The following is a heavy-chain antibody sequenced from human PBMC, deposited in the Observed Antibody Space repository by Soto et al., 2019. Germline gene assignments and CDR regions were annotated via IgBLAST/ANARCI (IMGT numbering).Heavy chain of an antibody. V-gene: IGHV4-34*01. CDR3: ARDLTY. CDR2: IYHTGNT. CDR1: GGSFSGYY. J-gene: IGHJ4*02. Sequence: SDALSLPCSLYGGSFSGYYWSWIRQPPGKGLEWIGEIYHTGNTNYNPSLRSRATISVDMSKRQFSLNVTSVTAADTAIYYCARDLTYWRQGNLVTGSS.